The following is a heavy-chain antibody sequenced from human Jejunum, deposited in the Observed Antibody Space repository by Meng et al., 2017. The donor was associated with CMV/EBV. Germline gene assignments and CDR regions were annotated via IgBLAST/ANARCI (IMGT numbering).Heavy chain of an antibody. J-gene: IGHJ4*02. D-gene: IGHD6-19*01. V-gene: IGHV4-39*07. Sequence: LQVQESGPGLVKPSETLSLTCTVSADSLSISRHFWGWIRQPPGKGLEWIANIDYTGTTYYNPSLKSRVTISRDTSKNQFSLKLNSVTAADTAVYYCARVPPSGNYRFDYWGQGTLVTVSS. CDR1: ADSLSISRHF. CDR2: IDYTGTT. CDR3: ARVPPSGNYRFDY.